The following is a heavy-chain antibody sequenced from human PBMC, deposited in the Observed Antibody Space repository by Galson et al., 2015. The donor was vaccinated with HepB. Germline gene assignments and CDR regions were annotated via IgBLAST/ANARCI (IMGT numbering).Heavy chain of an antibody. V-gene: IGHV1-69*13. CDR3: ARGDIVVVPAAKPNAFDI. CDR2: NIPIFGTA. Sequence: SVKDSCKASGGALSSYAISWLPQAPGQGLEWMGGNIPIFGTANYAQKFQGRVTITADESTSTAYMELSSLRSEDTAVYYCARGDIVVVPAAKPNAFDIWGQGTMVTVSS. J-gene: IGHJ3*02. CDR1: GGALSSYA. D-gene: IGHD2-2*01.